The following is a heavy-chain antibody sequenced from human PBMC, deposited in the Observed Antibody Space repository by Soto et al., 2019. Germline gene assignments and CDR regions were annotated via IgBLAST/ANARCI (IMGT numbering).Heavy chain of an antibody. V-gene: IGHV1-8*01. D-gene: IGHD5-12*01. CDR3: ARVAKGTGYDAFDI. CDR1: GYTFTSYD. CDR2: MNPNSGNT. J-gene: IGHJ3*02. Sequence: ASVKVSCKASGYTFTSYDINWVRQATGQGLEWMGWMNPNSGNTGYAQKFQGRVTMTRNTSISTAYMELSSLRSEDTAVYYCARVAKGTGYDAFDIWGQGTMVTVSS.